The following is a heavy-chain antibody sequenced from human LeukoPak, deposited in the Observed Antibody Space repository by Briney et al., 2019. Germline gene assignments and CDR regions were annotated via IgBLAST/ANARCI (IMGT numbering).Heavy chain of an antibody. Sequence: ASVKVSCKASGYTFSSYGISWLRQAPGQGLEWMGWISAYNGNTNYAQKLQGRVSMTTDTSTSTAYMELRCLRSDDTAVYYCARDQGVAATSWFDPWGQGTLVTVSS. CDR2: ISAYNGNT. D-gene: IGHD2-15*01. CDR3: ARDQGVAATSWFDP. CDR1: GYTFSSYG. V-gene: IGHV1-18*04. J-gene: IGHJ5*02.